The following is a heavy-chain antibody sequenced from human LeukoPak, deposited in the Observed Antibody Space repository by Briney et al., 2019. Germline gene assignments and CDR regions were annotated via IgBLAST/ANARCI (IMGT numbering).Heavy chain of an antibody. D-gene: IGHD3-16*01. Sequence: GGSLRLSCTASGFIFSSFDISWVRQTPGKGLEWVSSISGGGRNIYYADSVKGHFTISRDNSKNTLYLQMSNLRAEDTAVYFCARGGGLDVWGQGATVTVSS. CDR2: ISGGGRNI. J-gene: IGHJ6*02. CDR1: GFIFSSFD. CDR3: ARGGGLDV. V-gene: IGHV3-23*01.